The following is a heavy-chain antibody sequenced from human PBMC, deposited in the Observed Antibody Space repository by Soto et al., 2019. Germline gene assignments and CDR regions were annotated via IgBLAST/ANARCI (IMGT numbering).Heavy chain of an antibody. J-gene: IGHJ6*02. Sequence: QVQLQQWGAGLLKPSETLSLTCAVYGGSFSGYYWSWIRQPPGKGLEWIGEINHSGSTNYNPSLKSRVTISVDTSKNQFSLKLSSVTAADTAVYYCARGVAARNYGMDVWGQGTTVTVSS. CDR3: ARGVAARNYGMDV. CDR1: GGSFSGYY. V-gene: IGHV4-34*01. CDR2: INHSGST. D-gene: IGHD1-26*01.